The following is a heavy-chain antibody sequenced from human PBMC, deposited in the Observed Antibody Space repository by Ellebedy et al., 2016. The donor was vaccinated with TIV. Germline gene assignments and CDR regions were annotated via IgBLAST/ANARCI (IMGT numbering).Heavy chain of an antibody. V-gene: IGHV3-66*01. CDR3: ASRPNGDFHFLDY. Sequence: GRFTISRDNSKNTLYLQMNSLRVEDTAVYYCASRPNGDFHFLDYWGQGTLVTVSS. J-gene: IGHJ4*02. D-gene: IGHD4-17*01.